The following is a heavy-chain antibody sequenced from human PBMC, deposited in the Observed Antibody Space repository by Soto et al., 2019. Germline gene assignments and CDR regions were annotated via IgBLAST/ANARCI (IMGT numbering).Heavy chain of an antibody. V-gene: IGHV4-34*01. CDR1: GGSFSGYY. J-gene: IGHJ4*02. CDR3: ATRLRGLLSFGQAPQPFDY. D-gene: IGHD3-10*01. CDR2: ITHIGNT. Sequence: QVQLQQWGAGLLKPSETLSLTCAVYGGSFSGYYWSWIRQPPGKGLEWIGEITHIGNTNYNPALRSSFTISLDTSNNQFSPSLSSVTAADTAVYYWATRLRGLLSFGQAPQPFDYWGQGTLVTVSS.